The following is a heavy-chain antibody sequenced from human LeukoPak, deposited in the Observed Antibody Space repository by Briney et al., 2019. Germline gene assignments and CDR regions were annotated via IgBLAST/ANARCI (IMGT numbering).Heavy chain of an antibody. CDR3: ARGRITMVRGVIPY. V-gene: IGHV3-30-3*01. J-gene: IGHJ4*02. Sequence: GRSLRLSCAASGFTFSSYAMHWVRQAPGKGLEWVAVISYDGSNKYYADSVKGRFTISRDNSKNTLYLQMNSLRAEDTAVYYCARGRITMVRGVIPYWGRGTLVTVSS. CDR2: ISYDGSNK. CDR1: GFTFSSYA. D-gene: IGHD3-10*01.